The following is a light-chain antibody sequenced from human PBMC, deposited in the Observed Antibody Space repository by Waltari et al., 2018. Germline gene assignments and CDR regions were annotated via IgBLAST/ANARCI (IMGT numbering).Light chain of an antibody. Sequence: DIQMTQSPSSLSASVGDRVTLTCRASQSISSWLAWYQQRQGKAPKLRIYDAYSLKTGVPSRFSGSGFGTEFTLTISSLQPDDFATYYCQQYNSSSGTFGQGTEVEIK. J-gene: IGKJ1*01. V-gene: IGKV1-5*01. CDR3: QQYNSSSGT. CDR2: DAY. CDR1: QSISSW.